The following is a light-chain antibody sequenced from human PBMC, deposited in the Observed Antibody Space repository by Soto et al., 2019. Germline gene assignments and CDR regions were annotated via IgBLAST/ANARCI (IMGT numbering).Light chain of an antibody. Sequence: QAVVTQPPSVSGAPGQRVTISCTGSSSNIGATYDVQWYQQLPGTAPKLLIYGNSNRPSGVPNRFSGSKSGTSASLANTGLQADDEADYYCQSYDSSLSAHYVFGTGTKLTV. V-gene: IGLV1-40*01. CDR2: GNS. CDR1: SSNIGATYD. J-gene: IGLJ1*01. CDR3: QSYDSSLSAHYV.